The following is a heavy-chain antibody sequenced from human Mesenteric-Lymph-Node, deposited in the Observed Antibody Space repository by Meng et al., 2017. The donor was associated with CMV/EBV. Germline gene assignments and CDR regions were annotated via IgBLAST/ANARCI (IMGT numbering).Heavy chain of an antibody. V-gene: IGHV3-74*01. CDR3: ARDIGCSSISCYPYGLDV. D-gene: IGHD2-2*01. CDR1: GFTFSSNW. Sequence: GESLKISCAASGFTFSSNWMHWVRQAPGKGPVWVSRINSDGSSTSYADSVKGRLTISRDNAKNTLYLQMNSLRAEDTAVYYCARDIGCSSISCYPYGLDVWGQGTTVTVSS. J-gene: IGHJ6*02. CDR2: INSDGSST.